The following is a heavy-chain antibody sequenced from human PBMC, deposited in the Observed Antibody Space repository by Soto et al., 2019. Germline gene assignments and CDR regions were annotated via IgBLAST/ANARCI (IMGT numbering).Heavy chain of an antibody. V-gene: IGHV3-64*02. CDR1: GFTFSSYA. Sequence: PGGSLRLSCAASGFTFSSYAMHWVRQAPGKGLEYVSAISSNGGSTYYADSVKGRFTISRDNSKNTLYLQMGSLRAEDMAVYYCARSVPYYYDSSGYLDYWGQGTLVTVSS. J-gene: IGHJ4*02. D-gene: IGHD3-22*01. CDR3: ARSVPYYYDSSGYLDY. CDR2: ISSNGGST.